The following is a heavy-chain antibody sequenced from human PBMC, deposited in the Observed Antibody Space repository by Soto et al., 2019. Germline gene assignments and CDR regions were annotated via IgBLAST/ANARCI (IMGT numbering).Heavy chain of an antibody. CDR3: ARAITRTSDY. CDR1: GFTFSSYE. CDR2: ISSSGSTI. J-gene: IGHJ4*02. D-gene: IGHD1-7*01. Sequence: GGSLRLSCAASGFTFSSYEMNWVRQAPGKGLEWVSYISSSGSTIYYADSVKGRFTISRDNAKNSLYLQMNSLRAEDTAVYYCARAITRTSDYWGQGTLVTVSS. V-gene: IGHV3-48*03.